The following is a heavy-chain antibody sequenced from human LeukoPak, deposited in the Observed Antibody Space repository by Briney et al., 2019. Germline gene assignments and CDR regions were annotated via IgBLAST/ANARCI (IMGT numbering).Heavy chain of an antibody. J-gene: IGHJ3*02. V-gene: IGHV3-53*01. Sequence: PGGSLRLSCAASGFTVSSNYMSWVRQAPGKGLEWVSIIYSGGNTYYADSVKGRFTISRDNSKNTLYLQMNSLRVEDTAVYYCARSSHYDILTGYSEEDAFDIWGQGTMVTVSS. CDR2: IYSGGNT. CDR1: GFTVSSNY. CDR3: ARSSHYDILTGYSEEDAFDI. D-gene: IGHD3-9*01.